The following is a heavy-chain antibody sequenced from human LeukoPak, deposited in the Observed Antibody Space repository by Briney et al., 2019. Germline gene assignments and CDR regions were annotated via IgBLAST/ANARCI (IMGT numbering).Heavy chain of an antibody. Sequence: SETLSLTCAVYGGSFSGYYWSWIRQPPGKGLEWIGEINHSGSTNYNPSLKSRVTISVDTSKNQFSLKLSSVTAADTAVYYCARVGDGSGSYPYYYYYMDVWGKGTTVTVSS. CDR1: GGSFSGYY. J-gene: IGHJ6*03. CDR3: ARVGDGSGSYPYYYYYMDV. V-gene: IGHV4-34*01. D-gene: IGHD3-10*01. CDR2: INHSGST.